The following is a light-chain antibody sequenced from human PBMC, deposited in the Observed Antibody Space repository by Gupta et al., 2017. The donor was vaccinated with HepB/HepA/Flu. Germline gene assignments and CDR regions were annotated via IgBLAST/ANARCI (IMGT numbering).Light chain of an antibody. V-gene: IGKV1-9*01. CDR2: AAS. J-gene: IGKJ3*01. CDR3: QQLNTYPLT. Sequence: DIQLTQSPSFLSASVGDRVTITCRASQGIGSFLAWYQQKPGKAPKLLIYAASTLQSGVPSRFSGSGSGTDFTLTISSLLSEDFAIYFCQQLNTYPLTFGRGTKVEVK. CDR1: QGIGSF.